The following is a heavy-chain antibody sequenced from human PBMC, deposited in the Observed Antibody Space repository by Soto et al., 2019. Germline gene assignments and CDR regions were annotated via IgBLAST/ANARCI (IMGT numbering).Heavy chain of an antibody. Sequence: SETLSLTCTVSGGSSSGRTSYWIWNRQRPGKGLEWIGDINHSGSFNYNPSLKSRVTISVDTSKNQFTLKLSSVTAADTAVYYCARDIVVVPAARQEGYNWFDPWGQGTLVTVSS. CDR1: GGSSSGRTSY. J-gene: IGHJ5*02. D-gene: IGHD2-2*01. CDR3: ARDIVVVPAARQEGYNWFDP. V-gene: IGHV4-39*06. CDR2: INHSGSF.